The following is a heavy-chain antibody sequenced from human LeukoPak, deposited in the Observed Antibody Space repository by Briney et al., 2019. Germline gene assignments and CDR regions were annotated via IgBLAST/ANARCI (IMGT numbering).Heavy chain of an antibody. Sequence: GGSLRLSCAASGFTFSRFLMHWVRQAPGKGLVWVSLISDDGRTTRYADSVKGRFTISRDNAKNALYLEINSLRAEDTAVYYCARDLAGSIDYWGQGTLVTVSS. CDR2: ISDDGRTT. V-gene: IGHV3-74*01. CDR3: ARDLAGSIDY. J-gene: IGHJ4*02. D-gene: IGHD6-19*01. CDR1: GFTFSRFL.